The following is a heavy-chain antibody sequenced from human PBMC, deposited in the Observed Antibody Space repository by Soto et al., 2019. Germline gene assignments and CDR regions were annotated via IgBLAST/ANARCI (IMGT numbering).Heavy chain of an antibody. CDR1: GFTFSSYA. CDR3: ARDLWPYYYDSSGYDY. V-gene: IGHV3-30-3*01. CDR2: ISYDGSNK. D-gene: IGHD3-22*01. Sequence: PGGSLRLSCAASGFTFSSYAMHWFRQAPGKGLEWVAVISYDGSNKYYADSVKGRFTISRDNSKNTLYLQMNSLRAEDTAVYYCARDLWPYYYDSSGYDYWGQGTLVTVSS. J-gene: IGHJ4*02.